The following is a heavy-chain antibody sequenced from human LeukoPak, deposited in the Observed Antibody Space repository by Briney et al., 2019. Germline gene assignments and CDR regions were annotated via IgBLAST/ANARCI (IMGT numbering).Heavy chain of an antibody. CDR2: ISWNSGSI. J-gene: IGHJ4*02. V-gene: IGHV3-9*01. CDR3: AKLSGSFDY. CDR1: GFTFENYA. Sequence: GGSLRLSCAASGFTFENYAMHWVRQAPGKGLEWVSGISWNSGSIGYADSVKGRFTISRDNSKSTLYLQMNSLRAEDTAVYYCAKLSGSFDYWGQGTLVTVSS. D-gene: IGHD1-26*01.